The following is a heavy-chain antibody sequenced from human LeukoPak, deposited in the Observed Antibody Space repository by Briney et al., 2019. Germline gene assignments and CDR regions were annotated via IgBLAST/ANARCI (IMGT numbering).Heavy chain of an antibody. CDR2: IYPEDSDI. V-gene: IGHV5-51*01. D-gene: IGHD3-9*01. CDR3: ARLPGTGYYHFDL. J-gene: IGHJ4*02. Sequence: GESLKISCQGSGYRFTDYWIGWVRRTPGRGLEWLGIIYPEDSDIKYSPSFQGQVTISADKSITTAYLHWSSLKASDTAMYYCARLPGTGYYHFDLWGQGTQVTVSS. CDR1: GYRFTDYW.